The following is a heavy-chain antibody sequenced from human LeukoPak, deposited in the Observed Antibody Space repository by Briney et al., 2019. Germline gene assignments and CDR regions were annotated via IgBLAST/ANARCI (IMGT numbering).Heavy chain of an antibody. J-gene: IGHJ4*02. CDR2: IYTSGTT. V-gene: IGHV4-4*07. CDR3: ASSPPGNSKSGSIFDY. D-gene: IGHD4-11*01. CDR1: GGSISNDY. Sequence: SETLSLTCTVSGGSISNDYWSWIRQPAGKGLEWIGRIYTSGTTNYNPSLKSRVTMSVDTSENQCSLKLSSVTAADTAVYYCASSPPGNSKSGSIFDYWGQGTLVTVSS.